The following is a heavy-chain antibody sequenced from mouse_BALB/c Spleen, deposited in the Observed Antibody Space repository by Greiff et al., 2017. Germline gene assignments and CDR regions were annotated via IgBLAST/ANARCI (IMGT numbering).Heavy chain of an antibody. CDR1: GYAFSSYW. Sequence: VQLQQSGAELVRPGSSVKISCKASGYAFSSYWMNWVNQRPGQGLEWIGQIYPGDGDTNYNGKFKGKATLTADKSSSTAYMQLSSLTSEDSAVYFCARRGNYYAMDYWGQGTSVTVSS. CDR3: ARRGNYYAMDY. CDR2: IYPGDGDT. D-gene: IGHD2-1*01. V-gene: IGHV1-80*01. J-gene: IGHJ4*01.